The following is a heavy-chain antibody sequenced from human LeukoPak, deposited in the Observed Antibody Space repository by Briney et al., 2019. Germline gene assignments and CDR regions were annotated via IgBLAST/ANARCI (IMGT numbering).Heavy chain of an antibody. V-gene: IGHV3-30*02. CDR1: GFTFNNYN. Sequence: GGSLRLSCAASGFTFNNYNMNWVRQAPGKGLEWVAFIRYDGRNRYYADSVKGRFTVSRDNCKNTVHLQMDSLRTEDTGVYYCAKLRESGYSYGSFDYWGQGTLVTVSS. CDR3: AKLRESGYSYGSFDY. D-gene: IGHD5-18*01. J-gene: IGHJ4*02. CDR2: IRYDGRNR.